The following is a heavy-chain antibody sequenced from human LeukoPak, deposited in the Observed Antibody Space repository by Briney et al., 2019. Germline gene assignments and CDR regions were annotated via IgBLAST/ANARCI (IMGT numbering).Heavy chain of an antibody. CDR1: GGSISSYY. V-gene: IGHV4-59*08. CDR3: ARGDYYDSSGYSGGLLPPDY. J-gene: IGHJ4*02. Sequence: PSETLSLTCTVSGGSISSYYWSWIRQPPGKGLEWIGYIYYSGSTNYNPSLKSRVTISVDTSKNQFSLKLSSVTAADTAVYYCARGDYYDSSGYSGGLLPPDYWGQGTLVTVSS. D-gene: IGHD3-22*01. CDR2: IYYSGST.